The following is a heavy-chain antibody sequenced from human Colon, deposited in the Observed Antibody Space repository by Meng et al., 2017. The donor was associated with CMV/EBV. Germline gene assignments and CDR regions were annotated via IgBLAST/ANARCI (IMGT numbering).Heavy chain of an antibody. J-gene: IGHJ4*02. V-gene: IGHV3-21*01. CDR2: ISSSRTYT. CDR1: GFSFSSSN. CDR3: ARGYTSYEGSIYLDY. D-gene: IGHD5-24*01. Sequence: GFSFSSSNMHWVRQAPGKGLEWVSSISSSRTYTFYSDSVKGRFTISRDNANNSLYLQIDSLRAEDTAVYYCARGYTSYEGSIYLDYWGLGTLVTVSS.